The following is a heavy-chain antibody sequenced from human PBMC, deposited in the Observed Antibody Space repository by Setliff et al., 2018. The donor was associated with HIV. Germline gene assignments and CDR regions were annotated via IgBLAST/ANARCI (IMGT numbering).Heavy chain of an antibody. CDR2: IHSPGTV. D-gene: IGHD3-3*01. CDR3: ARDSSGVADYDFWSGRNWFDP. CDR1: GAPTSRDNYF. V-gene: IGHV4-39*07. Sequence: SETLSLTCSVTGAPTSRDNYFWGWIRQPPGKGLEWIANIHSPGTVYYNPSLRSRVTISVDKSRNQFSLNLNSVTAADTAVYYCARDSSGVADYDFWSGRNWFDPWGQGILVTVSS. J-gene: IGHJ5*02.